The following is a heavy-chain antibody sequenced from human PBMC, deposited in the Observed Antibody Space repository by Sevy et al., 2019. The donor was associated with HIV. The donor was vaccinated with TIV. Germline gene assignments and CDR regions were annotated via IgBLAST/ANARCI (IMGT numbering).Heavy chain of an antibody. V-gene: IGHV3-15*01. CDR2: IKSKSEGGTT. CDR3: TNNRGYCTYGVCREYFDS. Sequence: GGCLRLSCGASGFTFSNAWMTWVRQAPGKGLEWVGRIKSKSEGGTTDYAAPVKGRFTISRDDSKNTLYLQMNSLKSDDTAVYYCTNNRGYCTYGVCREYFDSWGQGTLVTVSS. CDR1: GFTFSNAW. D-gene: IGHD2-8*01. J-gene: IGHJ4*02.